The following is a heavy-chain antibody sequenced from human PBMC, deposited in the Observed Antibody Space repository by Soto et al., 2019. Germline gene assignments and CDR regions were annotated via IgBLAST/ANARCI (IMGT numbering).Heavy chain of an antibody. J-gene: IGHJ4*02. CDR1: GFTFSSYA. Sequence: QVQLVESGGGVVQPGRSLRLSCAASGFTFSSYAMHWVRQAPGKGLEWVAVISYDGSNKYYADSVKGRFTISRDNSKNALYLQMNSLRAEDTAVYYCASDSEIGVLDYWGLGTLVTVSS. CDR2: ISYDGSNK. CDR3: ASDSEIGVLDY. D-gene: IGHD3-16*01. V-gene: IGHV3-30-3*01.